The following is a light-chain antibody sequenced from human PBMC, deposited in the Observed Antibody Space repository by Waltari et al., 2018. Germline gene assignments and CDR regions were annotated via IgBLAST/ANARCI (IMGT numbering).Light chain of an antibody. J-gene: IGLJ2*01. CDR1: ISNRGARFD. V-gene: IGLV1-40*01. CDR3: QSYDHTLSASV. CDR2: DTT. Sequence: SVLPPPPSVSGSPGPRVTIQCPGSISNRGARFDVHRYQQLQGTAPKLLLYDTTNRPSGVPDRFSGSRSGTSASLAISGLQPEDEADYYCQSYDHTLSASVFGGGTKLTVL.